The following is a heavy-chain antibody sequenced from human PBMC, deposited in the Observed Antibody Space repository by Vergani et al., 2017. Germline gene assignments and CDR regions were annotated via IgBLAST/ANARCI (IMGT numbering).Heavy chain of an antibody. J-gene: IGHJ4*02. CDR1: EYSFGNYW. CDR2: IYPADSDT. Sequence: EVELVQSGPEMRKPGESLKISCKGSEYSFGNYWIGWVRQMPGKGLEWMGIIYPADSDTSYSPSFQGQVTFSADKSISTAFLQWDSLKASDTALYYCARHTTYTDSLGQGTLVTVSS. CDR3: ARHTTYTDS. V-gene: IGHV5-51*01. D-gene: IGHD1-1*01.